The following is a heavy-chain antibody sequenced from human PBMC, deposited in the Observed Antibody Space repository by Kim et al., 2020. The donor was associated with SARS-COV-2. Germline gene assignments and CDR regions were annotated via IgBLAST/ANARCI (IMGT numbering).Heavy chain of an antibody. J-gene: IGHJ4*02. CDR1: GGSFSGYY. V-gene: IGHV4-34*01. D-gene: IGHD6-13*01. Sequence: SETLSLTCAVYGGSFSGYYWSWIRQPPGKGLEWIGEINHSGSTNYNPSLKSRVTISVDTSKNQFSLKLSSVTAADTAVYYCARTRIAAAGTPFDYWGQGTLVTVSS. CDR3: ARTRIAAAGTPFDY. CDR2: INHSGST.